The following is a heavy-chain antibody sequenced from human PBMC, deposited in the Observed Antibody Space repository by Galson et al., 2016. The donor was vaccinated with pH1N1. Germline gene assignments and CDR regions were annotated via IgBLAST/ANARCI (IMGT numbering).Heavy chain of an antibody. CDR1: GYTFTNYW. CDR2: IYPRDSDT. J-gene: IGHJ5*02. CDR3: AREAPSGFYST. Sequence: QSGAEVKKSGESLKISCEASGYTFTNYWIGWVRQTPGTGLEWIGIIYPRDSDTRYRPSFQGHVTFSADESISSAYLQWSSRKASDSGIYYCAREAPSGFYSTWGRGTPVTVSS. D-gene: IGHD3-22*01. V-gene: IGHV5-51*01.